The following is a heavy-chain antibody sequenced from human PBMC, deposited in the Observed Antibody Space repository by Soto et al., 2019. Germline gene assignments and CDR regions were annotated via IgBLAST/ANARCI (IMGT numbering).Heavy chain of an antibody. Sequence: GGSLRLSCAASGFTFSSYAMSWVRQAPGKGLEWVSAISGSGGSTYYADSVKGRFTISRDNSKNTLYLQMNSLRAEDTAVYYCAKKGIYYGSGSYPRPYYYYYMDVWGKGTTVTVSS. D-gene: IGHD3-10*01. CDR3: AKKGIYYGSGSYPRPYYYYYMDV. V-gene: IGHV3-23*01. CDR1: GFTFSSYA. CDR2: ISGSGGST. J-gene: IGHJ6*03.